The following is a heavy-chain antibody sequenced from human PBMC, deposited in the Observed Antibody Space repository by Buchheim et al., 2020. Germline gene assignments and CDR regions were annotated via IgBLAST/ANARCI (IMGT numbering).Heavy chain of an antibody. D-gene: IGHD2-2*01. CDR2: IYYSGST. Sequence: QLQLQESGPGLVKPSETLSLTCTVSGGSISSSSYYWGWIRQPPGKGLEWIGSIYYSGSTYYTPSLKSRVTISVDKSKNQFSLKLSSVTAADTAVYYCATRYCSSTSCPLTNWFDPWGQGTL. CDR3: ATRYCSSTSCPLTNWFDP. CDR1: GGSISSSSYY. J-gene: IGHJ5*02. V-gene: IGHV4-39*01.